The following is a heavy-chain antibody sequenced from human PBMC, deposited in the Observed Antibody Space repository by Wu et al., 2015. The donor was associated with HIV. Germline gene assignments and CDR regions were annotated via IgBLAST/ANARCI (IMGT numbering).Heavy chain of an antibody. J-gene: IGHJ5*02. D-gene: IGHD6-19*01. CDR1: GGTFSSYA. Sequence: QVQLVQSGAEVKKPGSSVKVSCKASGGTFSSYAINWVRQATGQGLEWMGWMNPNSGNTGYAQKFQGRVTMTRNTSISTAYMELSSLRSEDTAVYYCTRGNKYSSGWYFRGVIWFDPWGQGTLVTVSS. CDR3: TRGNKYSSGWYFRGVIWFDP. V-gene: IGHV1-8*02. CDR2: MNPNSGNT.